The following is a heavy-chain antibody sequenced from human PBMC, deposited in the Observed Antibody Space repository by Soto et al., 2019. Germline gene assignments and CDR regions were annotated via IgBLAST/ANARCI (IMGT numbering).Heavy chain of an antibody. CDR3: AKDRRDSSSWYYFDY. Sequence: EVQLVESGGGLVQPGRSLRLSCAASGFTFDDYAMHWVRQAPGKGLEWVSGISWNSGSIGYADSVKGRFTISRDNAKNSLYLQMYSLRAEDTALYYCAKDRRDSSSWYYFDYWGQGTLVTVSS. V-gene: IGHV3-9*01. CDR2: ISWNSGSI. J-gene: IGHJ4*02. CDR1: GFTFDDYA. D-gene: IGHD6-13*01.